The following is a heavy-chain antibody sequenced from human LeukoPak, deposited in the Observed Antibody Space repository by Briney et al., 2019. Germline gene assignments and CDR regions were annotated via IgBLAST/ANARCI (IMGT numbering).Heavy chain of an antibody. CDR2: VYYSGST. J-gene: IGHJ3*02. Sequence: PSETLSLTCTVSGGSISSSSNYWGWIRQSPGKGLEWIGSVYYSGSTYYNPSVKSRVTISVDTSKNQFSLNLGSVTAADTAVYFCARNRSIAVTGIGRPNAFDIWGQGTMVTVAS. V-gene: IGHV4-39*01. CDR1: GGSISSSSNY. D-gene: IGHD6-19*01. CDR3: ARNRSIAVTGIGRPNAFDI.